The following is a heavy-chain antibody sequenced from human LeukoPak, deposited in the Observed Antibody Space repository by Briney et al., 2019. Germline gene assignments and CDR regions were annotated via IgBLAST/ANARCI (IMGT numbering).Heavy chain of an antibody. Sequence: GGSLRLSCAASGFTFSSYWMSWVRQAPGKGLEWVAHIKQDGSEKYYVDSVKGRFIISRDNAKNSLYLKMNSLRAEDTAVYYCAKGAFRDQVQGYYYMDVWGKGTTVTVSS. CDR1: GFTFSSYW. V-gene: IGHV3-7*01. CDR3: AKGAFRDQVQGYYYMDV. J-gene: IGHJ6*03. D-gene: IGHD3-10*01. CDR2: IKQDGSEK.